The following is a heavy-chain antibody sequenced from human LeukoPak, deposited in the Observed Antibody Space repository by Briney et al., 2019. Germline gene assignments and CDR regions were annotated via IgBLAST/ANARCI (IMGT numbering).Heavy chain of an antibody. CDR1: GGSISSSNW. CDR2: IYHSGST. Sequence: SETLSLTCAVSGGSISSSNWWSWVRQPPGKGLEWIGEIYHSGSTNYNPSLKSRVTISVDKSKNQFSLKLCSVTAADTAVYYCARVGYCSGGSCFDAFDIWGQGTMVTVSS. J-gene: IGHJ3*02. CDR3: ARVGYCSGGSCFDAFDI. V-gene: IGHV4-4*02. D-gene: IGHD2-15*01.